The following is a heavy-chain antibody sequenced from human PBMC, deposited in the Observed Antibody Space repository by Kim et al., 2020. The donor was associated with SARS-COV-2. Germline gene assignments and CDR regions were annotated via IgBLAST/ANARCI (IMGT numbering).Heavy chain of an antibody. CDR3: VSWRLGSEGIFYYYYA. J-gene: IGHJ6*01. CDR2: FYYSGST. V-gene: IGHV4-61*08. D-gene: IGHD6-13*01. Sequence: SETLSLTCTVSGGSVISCGYYWSWIRQPPGKGLEWIGYFYYSGSTYYNSSLESRVTISVDTSKNQFSLKLSSVTAADTAAYYCVSWRLGSEGIFYYYYA. CDR1: GGSVISCGYY.